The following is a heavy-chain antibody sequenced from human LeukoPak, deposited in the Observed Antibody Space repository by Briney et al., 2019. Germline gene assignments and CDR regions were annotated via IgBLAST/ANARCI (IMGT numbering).Heavy chain of an antibody. CDR3: ARGGPSYYGSGSPFDY. CDR2: IYYSGST. Sequence: SETLSLTCTVSGGSISTYYWSWIRQPPGKGLEWIGYIYYSGSTNYNPSPKSRLTISVDTPKNQFSLKLSSVTAADTAVYYCARGGPSYYGSGSPFDYWGQGTLVTISS. D-gene: IGHD3-10*01. J-gene: IGHJ4*02. V-gene: IGHV4-59*01. CDR1: GGSISTYY.